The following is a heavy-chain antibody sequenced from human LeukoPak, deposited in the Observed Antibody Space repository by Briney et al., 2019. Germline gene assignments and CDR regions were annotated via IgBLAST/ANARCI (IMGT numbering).Heavy chain of an antibody. J-gene: IGHJ4*02. Sequence: GGSLRLSCAASGFTFSSYAMHWVRQAPGKGLEWVAVISYDGSNKYYADSVKGRFTISRDNSKNTLYLQMNSLRAEDTAVYYCAGEAASFDYWGQGTLVTVSS. CDR3: AGEAASFDY. CDR1: GFTFSSYA. D-gene: IGHD6-25*01. V-gene: IGHV3-30*04. CDR2: ISYDGSNK.